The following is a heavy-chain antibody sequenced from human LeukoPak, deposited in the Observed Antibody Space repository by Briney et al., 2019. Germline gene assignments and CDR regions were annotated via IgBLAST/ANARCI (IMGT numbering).Heavy chain of an antibody. Sequence: GGSLRLSCAASGLTFSTYDMHWVRQAPGKGLEWVAVIWYGGIDKYYADSVKGRFTISRDDSKNTLYLQMDSLRAEDTAVYLCAKSYAILIDAHYYMDVWGKGTTVTVSS. CDR1: GLTFSTYD. V-gene: IGHV3-33*06. D-gene: IGHD3-9*01. CDR3: AKSYAILIDAHYYMDV. CDR2: IWYGGIDK. J-gene: IGHJ6*03.